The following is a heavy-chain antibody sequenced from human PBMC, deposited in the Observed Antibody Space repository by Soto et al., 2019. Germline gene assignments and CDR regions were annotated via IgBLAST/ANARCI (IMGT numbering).Heavy chain of an antibody. CDR1: GYTFTSYD. CDR2: MNPNSGNT. J-gene: IGHJ6*02. CDR3: ARGDSSQYYYYYYGMDV. Sequence: QVQLVQSGAEVKKPGASVKVSCKASGYTFTSYDINWVRQATGQGLEWMGWMNPNSGNTGYAQKFQGRVTMTRNTSXSXXYRELSSLRSEDTAVYYCARGDSSQYYYYYYGMDVWGQGTTVTVSS. D-gene: IGHD6-13*01. V-gene: IGHV1-8*01.